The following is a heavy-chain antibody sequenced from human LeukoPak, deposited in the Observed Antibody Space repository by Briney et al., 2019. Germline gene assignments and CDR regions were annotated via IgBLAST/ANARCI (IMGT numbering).Heavy chain of an antibody. V-gene: IGHV4-39*07. CDR2: IYDSGST. Sequence: SETLSLTCTVSGASISGSGYYWGWIRQPPGKGLEWIGNIYDSGSTYYNASLQSRVTISVDTSKNQFSLKLSSVTAADTAVYYCARDLSYWGQGTLVTVSS. CDR3: ARDLSY. CDR1: GASISGSGYY. J-gene: IGHJ4*02.